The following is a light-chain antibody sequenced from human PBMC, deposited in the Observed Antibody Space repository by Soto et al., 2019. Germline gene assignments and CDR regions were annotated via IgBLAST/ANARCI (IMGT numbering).Light chain of an antibody. CDR1: SSDVGGYKY. Sequence: QSALTQPASVSGSPGQSITISCRGTSSDVGGYKYVSWYQHHPGKAPKLMIYEVSNRPSGVSNRFSGSESGNTASLTISGLQAEDEADYYCSSYTSSSTYVVFGGGTKLTVL. CDR2: EVS. J-gene: IGLJ2*01. V-gene: IGLV2-14*01. CDR3: SSYTSSSTYVV.